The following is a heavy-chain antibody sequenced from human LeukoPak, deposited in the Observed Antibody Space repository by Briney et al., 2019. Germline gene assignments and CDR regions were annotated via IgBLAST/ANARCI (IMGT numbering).Heavy chain of an antibody. V-gene: IGHV3-23*01. CDR2: ISGSGGST. Sequence: PGGSLRLSCAASGFTFSSYAMSWVRQAPGKGPEWVSAISGSGGSTYYADSVKGRFTISRDNSKNTLYLQMDSLRAEDTGVYYCARSNQADDYWGQGTLVTVSS. CDR1: GFTFSSYA. CDR3: ARSNQADDY. J-gene: IGHJ4*02. D-gene: IGHD1-14*01.